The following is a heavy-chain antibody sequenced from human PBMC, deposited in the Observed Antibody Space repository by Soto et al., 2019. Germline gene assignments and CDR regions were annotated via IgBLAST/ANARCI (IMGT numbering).Heavy chain of an antibody. Sequence: SETLSLTCAISGAPITWGDYSWNWIRQPPGKGLEWIGYIFHSGSTNYNPSLKSRVTISVDTSKNQFSLKLSSVTAADTAVYYCARGVVPADYYDSSGYSPYFDYWGQGTLVTVSS. D-gene: IGHD3-22*01. V-gene: IGHV4-30-2*01. CDR2: IFHSGST. CDR1: GAPITWGDYS. CDR3: ARGVVPADYYDSSGYSPYFDY. J-gene: IGHJ4*02.